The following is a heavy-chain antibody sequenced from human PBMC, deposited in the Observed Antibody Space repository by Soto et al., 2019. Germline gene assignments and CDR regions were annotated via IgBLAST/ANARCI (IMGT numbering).Heavy chain of an antibody. CDR1: GFTFKNTW. Sequence: EVQLVESGGGLVKPGGSLRLSCAASGFTFKNTWMTWVRQAPGKGLEWVGRLKRTIDVGTTDYAAPVKGRFTISRDDSKNTLYLQMDSLKTEDTAVYYCTTDGGYCVGTSCYDIDYWGQGTLVTVTS. D-gene: IGHD2-2*01. CDR2: LKRTIDVGTT. J-gene: IGHJ4*02. CDR3: TTDGGYCVGTSCYDIDY. V-gene: IGHV3-15*07.